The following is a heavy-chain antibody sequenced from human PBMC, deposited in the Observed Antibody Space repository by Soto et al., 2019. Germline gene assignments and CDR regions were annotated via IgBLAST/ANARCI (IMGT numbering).Heavy chain of an antibody. CDR3: ARVVPGAEAWFGP. J-gene: IGHJ5*02. D-gene: IGHD2-2*01. V-gene: IGHV1-18*01. Sequence: ASVKVSCKTSGYTFSNYGITWVRQAPGQPLEWLGWISLYSDGANYAQKFQGRVSMTTDTSTTTAYMELRSLRSDDTAVYYCARVVPGAEAWFGPWGQGTLVTVSS. CDR1: GYTFSNYG. CDR2: ISLYSDGA.